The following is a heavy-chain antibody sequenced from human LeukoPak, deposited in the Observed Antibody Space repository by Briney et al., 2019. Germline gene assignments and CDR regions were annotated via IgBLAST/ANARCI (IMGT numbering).Heavy chain of an antibody. CDR1: GFTFRSYN. V-gene: IGHV3-21*01. J-gene: IGHJ4*02. CDR3: ARGASRADY. CDR2: ISSSSSYI. Sequence: PGGSLRLFCAASGFTFRSYNMNWVRQAPGKRPEWVSSISSSSSYIYYADSVKGRFTISRDNAKNSLYLQMNSLRAEDTALYYCARGASRADYWGQGTLVTVSS.